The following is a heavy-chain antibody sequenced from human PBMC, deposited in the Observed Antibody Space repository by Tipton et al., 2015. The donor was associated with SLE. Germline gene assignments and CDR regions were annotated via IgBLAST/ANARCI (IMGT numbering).Heavy chain of an antibody. CDR1: GFTFSSYG. CDR2: IRYGGSNK. CDR3: ARDYYDSSGYHPFDY. Sequence: SLRLSCAASGFTFSSYGMHWVRQAPGKGLEWVAFIRYGGSNKYYADSVKGRFTISRDNSKNTLYLQMNSLRAEDTAVYYCARDYYDSSGYHPFDYWGQGTLVTVSS. J-gene: IGHJ4*02. V-gene: IGHV3-30*02. D-gene: IGHD3-22*01.